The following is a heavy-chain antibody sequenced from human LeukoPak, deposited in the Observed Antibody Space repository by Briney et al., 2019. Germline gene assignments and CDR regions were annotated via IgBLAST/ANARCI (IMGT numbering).Heavy chain of an antibody. Sequence: ASVKVSCKASGYTFTSYDINWVRQATGQGLEWMGWMNPNSGNTGYAQKFQGRVTMTRNTSISTAYMELSSLRSEDTAVYYCARKRTMVRGVKATYGMDVWGQGTTVTVSS. D-gene: IGHD3-10*01. J-gene: IGHJ6*02. V-gene: IGHV1-8*01. CDR3: ARKRTMVRGVKATYGMDV. CDR2: MNPNSGNT. CDR1: GYTFTSYD.